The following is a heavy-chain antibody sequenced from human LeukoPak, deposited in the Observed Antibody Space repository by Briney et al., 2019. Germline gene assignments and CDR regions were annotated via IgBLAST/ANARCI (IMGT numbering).Heavy chain of an antibody. Sequence: SETLSLTCAVSGYSISSGYYWGWIRQPPGKGLEWIGSIYHSGSTYYNSSLKSRVTISVDTSKNQFSLKLSSVTAADTAVYYCARCGSGSSRNDYWGQGTLVTVSS. CDR3: ARCGSGSSRNDY. CDR2: IYHSGST. J-gene: IGHJ4*02. CDR1: GYSISSGYY. V-gene: IGHV4-38-2*01. D-gene: IGHD1-26*01.